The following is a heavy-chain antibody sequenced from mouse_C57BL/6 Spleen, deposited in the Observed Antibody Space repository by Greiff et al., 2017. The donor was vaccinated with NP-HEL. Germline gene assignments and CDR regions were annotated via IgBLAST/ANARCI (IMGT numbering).Heavy chain of an antibody. CDR3: TREGGIVTPYWYFDV. J-gene: IGHJ1*03. D-gene: IGHD2-5*01. V-gene: IGHV5-9-1*02. CDR1: GFTFSSYA. Sequence: EVQLVESGEGLVKPGGSLKLSCAASGFTFSSYAMSWVRQTPEKRLEWVAYISSGGDYIYYADTVKGRFTISRDNARNTLYLQMSSLKSEDTAMYDCTREGGIVTPYWYFDVWGTGTTVTVSS. CDR2: ISSGGDYI.